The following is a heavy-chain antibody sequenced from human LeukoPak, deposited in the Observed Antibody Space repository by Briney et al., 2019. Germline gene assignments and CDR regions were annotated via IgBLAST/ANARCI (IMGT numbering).Heavy chain of an antibody. D-gene: IGHD2-15*01. Sequence: PGGSYRLSCAASGFTFSSYEMNWVRQAPGKGLEWVSYISGLVTAIYYADSVKGRFTISRDNSKNTLYLQMNNLRAEDTAVYYCAPRVVGPAPFDFWGQGTLVTVSS. V-gene: IGHV3-48*03. CDR2: ISGLVTAI. CDR3: APRVVGPAPFDF. J-gene: IGHJ4*02. CDR1: GFTFSSYE.